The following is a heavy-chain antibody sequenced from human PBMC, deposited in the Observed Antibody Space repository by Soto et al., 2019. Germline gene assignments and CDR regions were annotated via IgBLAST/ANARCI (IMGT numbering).Heavy chain of an antibody. CDR2: INHSGST. D-gene: IGHD6-6*01. V-gene: IGHV4-34*01. CDR3: AGREFASSSFHYYYYAMDV. J-gene: IGHJ6*02. CDR1: GGSFSDYF. Sequence: SETLSLTCAVYGGSFSDYFWTWIRQPPGKGLEWIGEINHSGSTNFNPSLKSRAAISADTSRNQFSLRVTSVTAADTAVYYCAGREFASSSFHYYYYAMDVWGQGTTVTVSS.